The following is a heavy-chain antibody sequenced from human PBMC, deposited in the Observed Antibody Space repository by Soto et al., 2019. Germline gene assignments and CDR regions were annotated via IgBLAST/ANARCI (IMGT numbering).Heavy chain of an antibody. CDR3: AKVGWGSSSVDYFDY. J-gene: IGHJ4*02. CDR1: GFTFSSYA. V-gene: IGHV3-23*01. CDR2: ISGSGGST. D-gene: IGHD6-6*01. Sequence: EVQLLESGGGLVQPGGSLRLSCAASGFTFSSYAMSWVRQAPGKGLEWVSAISGSGGSTYYADSVKGRFTISRDNSKNMLYLQMNSLRAEDTAVYYCAKVGWGSSSVDYFDYWGQGTLVTVSS.